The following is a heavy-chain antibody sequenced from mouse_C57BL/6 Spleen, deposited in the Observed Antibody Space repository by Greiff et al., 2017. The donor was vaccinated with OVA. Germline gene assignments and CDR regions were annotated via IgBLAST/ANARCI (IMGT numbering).Heavy chain of an antibody. Sequence: QVQLKESGAELVRPGASVKLSCKASGYTFTDYYINWVKQRPGQGLEWIARIYPGSGNTYYNEKFKGKATLTAEKSSSTAYMQLSSLTSEDSAVYFCAREDYDGFAYWGQGTLVTVSA. CDR1: GYTFTDYY. D-gene: IGHD2-4*01. V-gene: IGHV1-76*01. J-gene: IGHJ3*01. CDR3: AREDYDGFAY. CDR2: IYPGSGNT.